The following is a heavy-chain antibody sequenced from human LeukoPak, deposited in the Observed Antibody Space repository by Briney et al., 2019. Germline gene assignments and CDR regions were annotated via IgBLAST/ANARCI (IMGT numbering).Heavy chain of an antibody. CDR3: ARDKWLTTTHYFDY. V-gene: IGHV3-30*02. Sequence: GGSLRLSCAASGFTFSSYVMHWVRQAPGKGLEWVAFIRYDGSNKYYSDSVKGRFTVSRDNAKNSVYLQMNSLRAEDTAVYYCARDKWLTTTHYFDYWGQGTLVTVSS. CDR1: GFTFSSYV. D-gene: IGHD4-11*01. CDR2: IRYDGSNK. J-gene: IGHJ4*02.